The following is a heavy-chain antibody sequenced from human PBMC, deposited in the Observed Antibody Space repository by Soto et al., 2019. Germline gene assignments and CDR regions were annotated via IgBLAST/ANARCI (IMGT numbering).Heavy chain of an antibody. V-gene: IGHV3-33*01. CDR3: ARDCSGGSCYPDY. CDR1: GFTFSSYG. D-gene: IGHD2-15*01. CDR2: IWYDGSNK. Sequence: QVQLVESGGGVVQPGRSLRLSCAASGFTFSSYGMHWVRQAPGKGLEWVAVIWYDGSNKYYADSVKGRFTISRDNSKNTLYLQMNSLRAEDTAVYYCARDCSGGSCYPDYWGQGTLDTVSS. J-gene: IGHJ4*02.